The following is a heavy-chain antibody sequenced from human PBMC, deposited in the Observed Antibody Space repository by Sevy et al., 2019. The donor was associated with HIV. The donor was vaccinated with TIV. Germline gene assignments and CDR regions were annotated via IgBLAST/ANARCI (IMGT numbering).Heavy chain of an antibody. J-gene: IGHJ4*02. CDR1: GFTFNKAW. CDR3: TTKGGFWSGYQYFDY. V-gene: IGHV3-15*01. D-gene: IGHD3-3*01. CDR2: IKSNGDGGTT. Sequence: GGSLRLSCAASGFTFNKAWMTWVRRAPGKGLEWVGRIKSNGDGGTTDYTAPVKGRFTISRDDSKNTLYLQMNSLKTEDTAVYYCTTKGGFWSGYQYFDYWGQGTLVTVSS.